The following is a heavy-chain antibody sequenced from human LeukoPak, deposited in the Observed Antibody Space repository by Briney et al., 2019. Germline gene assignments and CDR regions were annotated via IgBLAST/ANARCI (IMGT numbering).Heavy chain of an antibody. D-gene: IGHD6-13*01. J-gene: IGHJ6*02. V-gene: IGHV3-30*03. CDR2: ISYDGSNK. Sequence: GGSLRLSCAASGFTFSSYGMHWVRQAPGKGLEWVAVISYDGSNKHYADSVEGRFTISRDNSKNTLYLQMNSLRAEDTAVYYCARDPGSSWYTNYGMDVWGQGTTVTVSS. CDR1: GFTFSSYG. CDR3: ARDPGSSWYTNYGMDV.